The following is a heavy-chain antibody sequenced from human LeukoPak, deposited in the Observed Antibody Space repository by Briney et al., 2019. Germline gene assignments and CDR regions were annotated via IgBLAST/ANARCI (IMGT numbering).Heavy chain of an antibody. Sequence: GGSLRLSCAPSGFTVISNHMSWVRQAPGKGLEGVSVIYSSGGTYYADSVKGRFTISRDNSKLYLQMNSLRPEDTAMYYCAREGVSGSYFDYWGQGTLVTVSS. CDR3: AREGVSGSYFDY. J-gene: IGHJ4*02. D-gene: IGHD6-19*01. CDR2: IYSSGGT. CDR1: GFTVISNH. V-gene: IGHV3-53*01.